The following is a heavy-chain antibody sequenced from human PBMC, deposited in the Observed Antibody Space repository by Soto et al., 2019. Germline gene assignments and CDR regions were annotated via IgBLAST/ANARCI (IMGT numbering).Heavy chain of an antibody. CDR1: GFTFSDHY. V-gene: IGHV3-72*01. D-gene: IGHD5-12*01. Sequence: EVQLVESGGGLVQPGGSLRLSCAASGFTFSDHYMDWVRQAPGKGLEWIGRSRTKANSYSTEYAASVKGRFTISRXXSKNSLYLQMNSLKTEDTAVYYCARASRVVVALDYWGQGSLVTVSS. CDR3: ARASRVVVALDY. CDR2: SRTKANSYST. J-gene: IGHJ4*02.